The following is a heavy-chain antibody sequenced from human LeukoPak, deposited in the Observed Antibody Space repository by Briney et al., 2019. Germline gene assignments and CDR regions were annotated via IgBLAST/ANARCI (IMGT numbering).Heavy chain of an antibody. CDR2: ISYDGSNK. CDR1: GFTFSSYA. J-gene: IGHJ4*02. Sequence: GGSLRLSCAASGFTFSSYAMHWARQAPGKGLEWVAVISYDGSNKYYADSVKGRFTISRDNSKNTLYLQMNSLRAEDTAVYYCARDEHIVVVTAIDYWGQGTLVTVSS. CDR3: ARDEHIVVVTAIDY. D-gene: IGHD2-21*02. V-gene: IGHV3-30-3*01.